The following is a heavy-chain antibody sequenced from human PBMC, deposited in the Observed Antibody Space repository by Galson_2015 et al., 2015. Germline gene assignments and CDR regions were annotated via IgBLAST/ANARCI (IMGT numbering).Heavy chain of an antibody. CDR3: ARSSENSSGWYFDYYHYMDV. CDR2: TYYRSKWYN. J-gene: IGHJ6*03. D-gene: IGHD6-19*01. V-gene: IGHV6-1*01. Sequence: CAISGDSVSSNSAAWNWIRQSPSRGLEWLGRTYYRSKWYNDYAVSVKSRITINPDTSKNQFSLQLNSVTPEDTAVYYCARSSENSSGWYFDYYHYMDVWGKGTTVTVSS. CDR1: GDSVSSNSAA.